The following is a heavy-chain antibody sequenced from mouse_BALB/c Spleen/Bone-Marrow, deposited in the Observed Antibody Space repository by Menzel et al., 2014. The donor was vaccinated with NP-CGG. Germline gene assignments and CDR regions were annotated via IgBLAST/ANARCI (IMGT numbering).Heavy chain of an antibody. D-gene: IGHD3-2*01. V-gene: IGHV1S137*01. CDR3: ARRADSSGYVDAMDY. CDR1: GYTFTDYA. CDR2: ISTYYGDA. J-gene: IGHJ4*01. Sequence: QVHVKQSGAELVRPGVSVKISCKGSGYTFTDYAMHWVKQGHAKSLEWIGVISTYYGDASYNQKFKGKATMTVDKSSSTAYMELARLTSEDSAIYYCARRADSSGYVDAMDYWGQGTSVTVSS.